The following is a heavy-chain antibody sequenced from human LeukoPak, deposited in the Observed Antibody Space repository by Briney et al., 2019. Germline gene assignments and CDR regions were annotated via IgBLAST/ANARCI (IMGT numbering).Heavy chain of an antibody. CDR3: ARNPIAAAGTSYYYYYCYMDV. Sequence: SETLSLTCTVSGGSISSGSYYWSWIRQPAGKGLEWIGRIYTSGSTNYNPSLKSRVTISVDTSKNQFSLKLSSVTAADTAVYYCARNPIAAAGTSYYYYYCYMDVWGKGTTVTVSS. CDR2: IYTSGST. CDR1: GGSISSGSYY. J-gene: IGHJ6*03. D-gene: IGHD6-13*01. V-gene: IGHV4-61*02.